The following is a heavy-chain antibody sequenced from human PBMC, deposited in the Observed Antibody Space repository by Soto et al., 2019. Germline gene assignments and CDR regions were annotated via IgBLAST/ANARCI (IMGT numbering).Heavy chain of an antibody. J-gene: IGHJ5*02. V-gene: IGHV4-4*02. CDR1: SGSISSSNW. CDR3: ARVEIGPETTVTTSQHGWFDA. D-gene: IGHD4-17*01. Sequence: QVQLQESGPGLVKPSGTLSLTCAVSSGSISSSNWWSWVRQPPGKGLEWIGEIYHSGSTNYNPSLKSRVTISVDKCKSQFSLKLSSVTAADTAVYYCARVEIGPETTVTTSQHGWFDAWCQVTLVTVSS. CDR2: IYHSGST.